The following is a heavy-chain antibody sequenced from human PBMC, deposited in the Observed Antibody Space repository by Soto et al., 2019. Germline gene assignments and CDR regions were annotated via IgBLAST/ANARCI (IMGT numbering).Heavy chain of an antibody. CDR1: GDSVSSNSAA. J-gene: IGHJ5*02. CDR2: TYYRSKWYN. V-gene: IGHV6-1*01. Sequence: QSQTLSLTCAISGDSVSSNSAAWNWIRQSPSRGLEWLGRTYYRSKWYNDYAVSVKSRITINPDTSKNQFSLQLNSVTPEDTAVYYCARDLVVTMVRGVSFNWFDPWGQGTLVTVSS. D-gene: IGHD3-10*01. CDR3: ARDLVVTMVRGVSFNWFDP.